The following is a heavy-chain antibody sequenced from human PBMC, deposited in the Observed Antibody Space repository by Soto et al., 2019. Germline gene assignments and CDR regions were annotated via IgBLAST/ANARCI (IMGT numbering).Heavy chain of an antibody. D-gene: IGHD6-25*01. CDR3: ARITDAAPVLDY. CDR2: INKDGSEK. Sequence: GVFGLKIVSLWVPRISKAPGKGLEWLANINKDGSEKNYVDSVKGRLTISRDNAKNSLSVQVNSLRAEDTAVYYCARITDAAPVLDYLVQGILDTVTS. CDR1: GLKIVSLW. J-gene: IGHJ4*02. V-gene: IGHV3-7*04.